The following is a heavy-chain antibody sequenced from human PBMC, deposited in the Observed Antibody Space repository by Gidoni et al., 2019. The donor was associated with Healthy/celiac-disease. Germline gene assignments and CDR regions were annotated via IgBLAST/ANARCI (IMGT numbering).Heavy chain of an antibody. CDR3: ARDMVRGVAWFDP. V-gene: IGHV3-21*01. CDR2: ISSSSSYL. Sequence: EVQLVESGGGLVKPGGSLRLSCAASGLTFSSYSMNWVRQAPGKGLEWVSSISSSSSYLYYADSVKGRFTISRDNAKNSLYLQRNSLRAEDTAVYYCARDMVRGVAWFDPWGQGTLVTVSS. J-gene: IGHJ5*02. D-gene: IGHD3-10*01. CDR1: GLTFSSYS.